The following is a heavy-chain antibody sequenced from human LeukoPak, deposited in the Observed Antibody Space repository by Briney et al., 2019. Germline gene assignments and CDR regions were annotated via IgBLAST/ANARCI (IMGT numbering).Heavy chain of an antibody. CDR2: IIPILGIA. CDR3: VQRLDHYGDYRADY. D-gene: IGHD4-17*01. J-gene: IGHJ4*02. CDR1: GGTFSSYA. Sequence: SVKVSCKASGGTFSSYAISWVRQAPGQGLEWMGRIIPILGIANYAQKFQGRVTITAGKSTSTAYMELSSLRSEDTAVYYCVQRLDHYGDYRADYWGQGTLVTVSS. V-gene: IGHV1-69*04.